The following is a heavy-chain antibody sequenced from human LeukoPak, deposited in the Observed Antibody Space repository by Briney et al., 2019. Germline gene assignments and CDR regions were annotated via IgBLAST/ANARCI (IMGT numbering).Heavy chain of an antibody. J-gene: IGHJ4*02. CDR2: ISTSWST. CDR3: ASPCSGYRYPFDY. Sequence: SETLSLTCAVSAASISNYYWSWIRQAPGKGLEWIVYISTSWSTNYNPSLKSRVSISLDSYKNRFSLNLNFVTAATTAVYYCASPCSGYRYPFDYWGQGALVTVSS. CDR1: AASISNYY. D-gene: IGHD3-22*01. V-gene: IGHV4-4*09.